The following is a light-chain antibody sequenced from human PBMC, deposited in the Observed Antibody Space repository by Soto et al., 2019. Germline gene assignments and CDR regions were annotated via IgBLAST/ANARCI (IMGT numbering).Light chain of an antibody. CDR2: DGS. CDR1: QSISSW. CDR3: QHFNSYPWT. J-gene: IGKJ1*01. Sequence: DIQMTQSPSTLSASVGDRVTITCRASQSISSWLAWYQQKPGKAPKLLIYDGSSLESGVPSRFSGSGSGTEVTLTISSLQPDDFATYYCQHFNSYPWTFGQGTKVEIK. V-gene: IGKV1-5*01.